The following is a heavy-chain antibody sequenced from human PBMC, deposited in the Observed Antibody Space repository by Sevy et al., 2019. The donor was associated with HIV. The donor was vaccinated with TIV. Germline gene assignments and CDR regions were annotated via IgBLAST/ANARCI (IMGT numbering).Heavy chain of an antibody. CDR3: TRSHSRFCSGGSCYRGWFDP. V-gene: IGHV3-49*03. CDR1: GFTFGDYA. Sequence: GGSLRLSCTASGFTFGDYAMSWFRQAPGKGLEWVGFIRSKAYGGTTEYAASVKGRFTISSDDSKSIAYLQMNSLKTEDTAVYYCTRSHSRFCSGGSCYRGWFDPWGQGTLVTVSS. D-gene: IGHD2-15*01. CDR2: IRSKAYGGTT. J-gene: IGHJ5*02.